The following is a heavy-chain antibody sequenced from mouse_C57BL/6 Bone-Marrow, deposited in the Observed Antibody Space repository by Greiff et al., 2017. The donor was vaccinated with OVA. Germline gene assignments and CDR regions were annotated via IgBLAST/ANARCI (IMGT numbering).Heavy chain of an antibody. D-gene: IGHD2-4*01. J-gene: IGHJ4*01. Sequence: VQLQESGAELARPGASVKMSCKASGYTFTSYTMHWVKQRPGQGLEWIGYINPSSGYTKYNQKFKDKATLTADKSSSPAYMQLSSLTSEDSAVYYCARYDYDVRAMDYWGQGTSVTVSS. CDR1: GYTFTSYT. V-gene: IGHV1-4*01. CDR3: ARYDYDVRAMDY. CDR2: INPSSGYT.